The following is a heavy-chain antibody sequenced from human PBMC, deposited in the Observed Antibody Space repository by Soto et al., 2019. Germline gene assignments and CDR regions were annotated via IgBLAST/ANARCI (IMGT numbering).Heavy chain of an antibody. CDR1: GFTFSSYG. CDR3: ARDLLRGYCTNGVCYSYGMDV. J-gene: IGHJ6*02. D-gene: IGHD2-8*01. Sequence: QVQLVESGGGVVQPGRSLRLSCAASGFTFSSYGMHWVRQAPGKGLEWVAVIWYDGSNKYYADSVKGRVTISRDNSKNALYLQMNSLRAEDTAVYYCARDLLRGYCTNGVCYSYGMDVWGQGTTVTVSS. CDR2: IWYDGSNK. V-gene: IGHV3-33*01.